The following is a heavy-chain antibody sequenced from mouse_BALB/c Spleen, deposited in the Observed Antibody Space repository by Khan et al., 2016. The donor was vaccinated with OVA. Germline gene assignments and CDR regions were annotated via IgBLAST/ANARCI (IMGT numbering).Heavy chain of an antibody. J-gene: IGHJ2*01. CDR3: ARTASYYGSNYFDY. Sequence: EVELVESGGGLVKPGGSLKFSCAASGFTFSNYGMSWVRQTPEKRLEWVATISSGGSYTYYPDSVKGRFTISRDNANNTLFLKMSSLRSEDTAMSYCARTASYYGSNYFDYWGQGTTRTVSS. CDR1: GFTFSNYG. CDR2: ISSGGSYT. D-gene: IGHD1-1*01. V-gene: IGHV5-9-3*01.